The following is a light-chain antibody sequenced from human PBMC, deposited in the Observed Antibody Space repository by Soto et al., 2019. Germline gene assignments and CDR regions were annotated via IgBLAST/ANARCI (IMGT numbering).Light chain of an antibody. V-gene: IGKV1-5*03. CDR1: QSISSW. CDR2: KAS. Sequence: DIQMTQSPSTLSASVGDRVTITCRASQSISSWLAWYQQKPGKAPKLLIYKASSLESGVPSRFSGSGSGTEFTLTISSLQRDDFATYYCQQYNSYWWTFGQGTKVEIK. J-gene: IGKJ1*01. CDR3: QQYNSYWWT.